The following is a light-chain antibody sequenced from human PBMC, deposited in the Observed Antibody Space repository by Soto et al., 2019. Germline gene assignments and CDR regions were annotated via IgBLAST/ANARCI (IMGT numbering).Light chain of an antibody. V-gene: IGKV3-15*01. CDR1: QSVSSN. CDR3: QQYNNWGT. J-gene: IGKJ1*01. CDR2: GAS. Sequence: ELVMTQSPATLSVSPGERATLSCRASQSVSSNLAWYQQTPGQAPRLLIYGASTRATGIPARFSGSGSGTEFTLTISSLQSEDFAVYYCQQYNNWGTFGQGTKVDIK.